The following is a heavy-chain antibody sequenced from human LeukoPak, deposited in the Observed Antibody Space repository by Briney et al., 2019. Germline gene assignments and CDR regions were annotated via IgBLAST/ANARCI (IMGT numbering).Heavy chain of an antibody. CDR3: AKARGYCSGVSCYLDY. Sequence: GGSLRLSCAASGFTFSSYAMSWVRQAPGKGLEGVSTISSSGSNTYYADSVKGRFTIPRDSSKNTLWLQVNSLRAEDTAVYYCAKARGYCSGVSCYLDYWGQGTLVTVSS. J-gene: IGHJ4*02. D-gene: IGHD2-15*01. CDR1: GFTFSSYA. V-gene: IGHV3-23*01. CDR2: ISSSGSNT.